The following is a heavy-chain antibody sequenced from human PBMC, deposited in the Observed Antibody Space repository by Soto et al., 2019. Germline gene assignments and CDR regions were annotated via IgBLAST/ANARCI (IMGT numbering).Heavy chain of an antibody. Sequence: GASVKVSCKASGGTFRSYAISWVRQAPGQGLEWMGGIIPIFGTANYAQKFQGRVTITADESTSTAYMELSSLRSEDTAVYYCASGGFYDQDAFDIWGQGTMVTVSS. CDR1: GGTFRSYA. V-gene: IGHV1-69*13. CDR3: ASGGFYDQDAFDI. J-gene: IGHJ3*02. D-gene: IGHD2-2*01. CDR2: IIPIFGTA.